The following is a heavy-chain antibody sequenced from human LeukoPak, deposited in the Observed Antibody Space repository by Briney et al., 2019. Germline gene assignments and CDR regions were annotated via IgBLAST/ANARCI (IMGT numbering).Heavy chain of an antibody. V-gene: IGHV4-31*03. CDR1: GGSISSGGYY. CDR3: ARVGLLWFGEGGWFDP. CDR2: IYYSGST. D-gene: IGHD3-10*01. Sequence: SETLSLTCTVSGGSISSGGYYWSWIRQHPGKGLEWIGYIYYSGSTYYNPSLKSRVTISVDTSKNQLSLKLSSVTAADTAVYYCARVGLLWFGEGGWFDPWGQGTLVTVSS. J-gene: IGHJ5*02.